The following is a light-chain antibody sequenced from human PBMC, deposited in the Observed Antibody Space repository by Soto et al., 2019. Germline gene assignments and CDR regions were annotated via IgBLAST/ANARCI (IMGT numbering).Light chain of an antibody. CDR1: SGHSSYA. Sequence: QSVLTQSPSASASLGASVKLTCTLSSGHSSYAIAWHQQQPEKGPRYLMKLNSDGSHSKGAGIPDRFSGSSSGAERYLTISSLQSEDEADYYCQTWGTGIRVFGGGTKFTVL. CDR3: QTWGTGIRV. J-gene: IGLJ3*02. V-gene: IGLV4-69*01. CDR2: LNSDGSH.